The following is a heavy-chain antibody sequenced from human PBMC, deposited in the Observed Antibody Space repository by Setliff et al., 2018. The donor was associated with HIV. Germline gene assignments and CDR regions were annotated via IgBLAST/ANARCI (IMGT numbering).Heavy chain of an antibody. D-gene: IGHD4-4*01. Sequence: SETLSLTCTVSGDSIISYYWTWIRQPPGKGLEWIGYIHHSGSSDYTPSLRSRVTMSVDTSKNQFSLKLSSVTAADTAVYYCAREHDYSNYRRPDSWGQGILVTVSS. J-gene: IGHJ4*02. CDR2: IHHSGSS. CDR3: AREHDYSNYRRPDS. V-gene: IGHV4-4*08. CDR1: GDSIISYY.